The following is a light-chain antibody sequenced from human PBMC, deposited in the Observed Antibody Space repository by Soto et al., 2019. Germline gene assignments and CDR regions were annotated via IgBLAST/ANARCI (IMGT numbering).Light chain of an antibody. CDR1: QSVSSNY. V-gene: IGKV3-20*01. J-gene: IGKJ3*01. CDR2: GAS. Sequence: EIVLTQSPGTLSLSPGERATLSCRASQSVSSNYLTWYQQKPGQAPRLLIYGASSRATGIPDRFSGSGSGTDFTLTISRLEPEDVAVDDGQQDGSSPFTFGPGTKVDIK. CDR3: QQDGSSPFT.